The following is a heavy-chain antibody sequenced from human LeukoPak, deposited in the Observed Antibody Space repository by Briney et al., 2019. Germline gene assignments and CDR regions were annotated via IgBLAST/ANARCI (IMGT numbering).Heavy chain of an antibody. Sequence: SETLSLTCTVSGGSISNYYWSWIRRPPGKGLDWIGYIYYTGSTNSNPSLKSRVTISADTPKYQFSLKLSSVTAADTAVYYCARIGHEDYYFDYWGQGTLVTVSS. CDR3: ARIGHEDYYFDY. CDR2: IYYTGST. V-gene: IGHV4-59*08. CDR1: GGSISNYY. J-gene: IGHJ4*02.